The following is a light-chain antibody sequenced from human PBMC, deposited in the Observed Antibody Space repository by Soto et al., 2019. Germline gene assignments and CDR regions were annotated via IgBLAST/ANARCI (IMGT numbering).Light chain of an antibody. V-gene: IGLV1-40*01. J-gene: IGLJ3*02. CDR2: GYT. Sequence: QSVLTQPPSVSGAPGQTVTISCAGTSSNIGSNYDVHWYQHLPGTAPKLLIFGYTNRPSEVPDRFSGSKSRTSASLAITELQSEDEAAYYCQSYDSDLSAWVFGGGTKLTV. CDR3: QSYDSDLSAWV. CDR1: SSNIGSNYD.